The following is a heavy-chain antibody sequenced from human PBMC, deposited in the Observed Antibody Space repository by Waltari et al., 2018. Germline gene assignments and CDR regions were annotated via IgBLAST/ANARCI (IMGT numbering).Heavy chain of an antibody. D-gene: IGHD2-2*02. Sequence: QLQLQESGPGLVKPSETLSLTCTVSGGSTSSSRYYRGWIRQPPGKGLEWMGSIYYSGSTYYNPSLKSRVTISVDTSKNQFSLKLSSVTAADTAVYYCARVPRVVVPAAITVYYYYMDVWGKGTTVTISS. V-gene: IGHV4-39*07. CDR1: GGSTSSSRYY. J-gene: IGHJ6*03. CDR2: IYYSGST. CDR3: ARVPRVVVPAAITVYYYYMDV.